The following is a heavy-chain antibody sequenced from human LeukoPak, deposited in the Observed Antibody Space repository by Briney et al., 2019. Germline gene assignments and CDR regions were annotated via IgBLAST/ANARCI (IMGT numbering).Heavy chain of an antibody. CDR2: ISGYNGNT. D-gene: IGHD3-10*01. V-gene: IGHV1-18*01. J-gene: IGHJ4*02. CDR3: ARSGHRRYYYASGPDY. Sequence: ASVKVSCKASGYSFSNYGLSWVRQAPGQGLEWMGWISGYNGNTNYAQKLRGRVTMTTDTSTNTAFMELRSLRSDDTAVYYCARSGHRRYYYASGPDYWGQGTLVTVSS. CDR1: GYSFSNYG.